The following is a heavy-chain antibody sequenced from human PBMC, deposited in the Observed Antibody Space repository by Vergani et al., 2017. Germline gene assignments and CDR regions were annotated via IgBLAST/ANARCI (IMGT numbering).Heavy chain of an antibody. CDR3: ARDSQYCSSTSCYVGRDWFDP. CDR1: GYTFTSDY. V-gene: IGHV1-46*01. CDR2: INPSGGST. D-gene: IGHD2-2*01. Sequence: QVQLVQSGAEVKKPGASVKVSCKASGYTFTSDYMHWVRQAPGQGLEWMGIINPSGGSTSYAQKFQGRVTMTRDTSTSTVYMELSSLRSEDTAVYYWARDSQYCSSTSCYVGRDWFDPWGQGTLVTVSS. J-gene: IGHJ5*02.